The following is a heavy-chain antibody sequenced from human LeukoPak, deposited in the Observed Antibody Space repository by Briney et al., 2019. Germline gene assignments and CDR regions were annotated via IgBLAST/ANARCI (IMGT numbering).Heavy chain of an antibody. J-gene: IGHJ4*02. Sequence: PSETLSLTCTVSGGSISSYYWSWIRQPPGKGLEWIGYIYYSGSTNYNPSPKSRVTISVDTSKNQFSLKLSSVTAADTAVYYCATLDWNDSYWGQGTLVTVSS. V-gene: IGHV4-59*01. CDR3: ATLDWNDSY. CDR2: IYYSGST. CDR1: GGSISSYY. D-gene: IGHD1-1*01.